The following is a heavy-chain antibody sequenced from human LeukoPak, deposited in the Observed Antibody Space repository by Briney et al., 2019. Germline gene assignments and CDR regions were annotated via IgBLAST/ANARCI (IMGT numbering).Heavy chain of an antibody. Sequence: PSETLSLTCTVSGGSISSGGYYWSWIRQHPGKGLEWIGYIYYSGSTYYNPSLKSRVTISVDTSKNQFSLKLSSVTAADTAVYYCARTYDSTGSGFDYWGQGTLVSVSS. V-gene: IGHV4-31*03. D-gene: IGHD3-22*01. CDR3: ARTYDSTGSGFDY. J-gene: IGHJ4*02. CDR2: IYYSGST. CDR1: GGSISSGGYY.